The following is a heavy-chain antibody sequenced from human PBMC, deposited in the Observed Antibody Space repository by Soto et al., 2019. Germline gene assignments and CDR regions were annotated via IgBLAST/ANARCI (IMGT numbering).Heavy chain of an antibody. CDR2: IRSKAYGGTT. Sequence: HPGGSLRFSCTASGFTFGDYAMSWFRQAPGKGLEWVGFIRSKAYGGTTEYAASVKGRFTISRDDSKSIAYLQMNSLKTEDTAVYYCTSGDYDILTGYYKGFDYWGQGTLVTVSS. CDR1: GFTFGDYA. CDR3: TSGDYDILTGYYKGFDY. V-gene: IGHV3-49*03. J-gene: IGHJ4*02. D-gene: IGHD3-9*01.